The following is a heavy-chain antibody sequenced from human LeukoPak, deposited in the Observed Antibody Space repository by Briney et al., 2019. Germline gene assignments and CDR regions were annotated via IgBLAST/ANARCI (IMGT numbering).Heavy chain of an antibody. J-gene: IGHJ4*02. D-gene: IGHD6-13*01. CDR2: ISWNSGSI. CDR3: AKDNGSEVYSSSWYFDY. CDR1: GFTFDDYA. V-gene: IGHV3-9*01. Sequence: GRSLRLSCAASGFTFDDYAMHWVRQAPGKGLEWVSGISWNSGSIGYADSVKGRFTISRDNAKSSLYLQMNSLRAEDTALYYCAKDNGSEVYSSSWYFDYWGQGTLVTVSS.